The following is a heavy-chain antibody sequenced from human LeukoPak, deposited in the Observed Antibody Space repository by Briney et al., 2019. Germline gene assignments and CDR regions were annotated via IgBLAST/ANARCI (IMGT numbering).Heavy chain of an antibody. Sequence: GASVKVSCKASGYTFTGYYMHWVRQAPGQGLEWMGWINPNSGGTNYAQKFQGRVTMTRDTSISTAYMELSRLRSDDTAVYYCARVSWIQLGWGMDVWGQGTTVSVSS. D-gene: IGHD5-18*01. V-gene: IGHV1-2*02. CDR1: GYTFTGYY. CDR3: ARVSWIQLGWGMDV. J-gene: IGHJ6*02. CDR2: INPNSGGT.